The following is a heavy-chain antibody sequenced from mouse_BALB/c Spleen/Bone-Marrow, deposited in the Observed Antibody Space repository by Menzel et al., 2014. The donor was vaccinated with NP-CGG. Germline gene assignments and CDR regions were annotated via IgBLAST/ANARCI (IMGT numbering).Heavy chain of an antibody. D-gene: IGHD2-4*01. J-gene: IGHJ4*01. V-gene: IGHV1-54*01. CDR1: GYAFTNYL. Sequence: QVQLKQSGAELVRPGTSVKVSCKASGYAFTNYLIEWVKQRPGQGLEWIGVINPGSGGTNYNEKFKGKATLTADKSSSTAYMQLSSLTSDDSAVYFCARDGDYDEGYAMDYWSQGTSVTVSS. CDR3: ARDGDYDEGYAMDY. CDR2: INPGSGGT.